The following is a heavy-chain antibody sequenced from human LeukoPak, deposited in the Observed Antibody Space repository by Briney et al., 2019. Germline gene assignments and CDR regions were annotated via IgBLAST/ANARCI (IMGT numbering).Heavy chain of an antibody. J-gene: IGHJ5*02. CDR2: IYYSGST. CDR1: GASISRYY. V-gene: IGHV4-59*01. Sequence: SETLSLTCAFSGASISRYYWSWIRQPPGKGLEWIGSIYYSGSTNYNPSLKSRVTISLDTSMNQFSLKLSSVTAADTAVYFCARDCPSESSSHTLSDPWGQGALVTVSS. D-gene: IGHD3-10*01. CDR3: ARDCPSESSSHTLSDP.